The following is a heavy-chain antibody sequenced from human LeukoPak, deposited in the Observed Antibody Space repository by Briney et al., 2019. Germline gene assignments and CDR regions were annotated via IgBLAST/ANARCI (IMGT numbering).Heavy chain of an antibody. Sequence: ASVKVSCKASGYTFTGYYMRWVRQAPGQGLEWMGWINPNSGGTNYAQKFQGRVTMTRDTSISTAYMELSRLRSDDTAVYYCARDPGVLLWFGGPENWFDPWGQGTLVTVSS. CDR3: ARDPGVLLWFGGPENWFDP. V-gene: IGHV1-2*02. D-gene: IGHD3-10*01. CDR2: INPNSGGT. CDR1: GYTFTGYY. J-gene: IGHJ5*02.